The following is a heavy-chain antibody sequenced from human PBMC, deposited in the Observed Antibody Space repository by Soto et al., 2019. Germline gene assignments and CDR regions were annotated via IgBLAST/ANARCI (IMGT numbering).Heavy chain of an antibody. D-gene: IGHD3-10*01. CDR1: GGSISSYY. J-gene: IGHJ6*02. V-gene: IGHV4-59*01. CDR3: ARALSRGPREYYFGMDV. Sequence: SETLSLTCTVSGGSISSYYWTWIRQPPGKGLEWIASFYYTGSADYNPSLKSRITGSVASSRTQFSLRLRSVTAADSAVYYCARALSRGPREYYFGMDVWGQGATVTVS. CDR2: FYYTGSA.